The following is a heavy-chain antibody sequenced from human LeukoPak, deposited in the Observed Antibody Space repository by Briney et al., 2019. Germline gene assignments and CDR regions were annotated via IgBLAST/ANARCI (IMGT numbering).Heavy chain of an antibody. V-gene: IGHV3-9*01. CDR3: AKDLGYSYGEAFDY. J-gene: IGHJ4*02. CDR2: ISWNSGSI. Sequence: GGSLRLSCAASGFTFSSYAMSWVRQAPGKGLEWVSGISWNSGSIGYADSVKGRFTISRDNAKNSLYLQMNSLRAEDTALYYCAKDLGYSYGEAFDYWGQGTLVTVSS. D-gene: IGHD5-18*01. CDR1: GFTFSSYA.